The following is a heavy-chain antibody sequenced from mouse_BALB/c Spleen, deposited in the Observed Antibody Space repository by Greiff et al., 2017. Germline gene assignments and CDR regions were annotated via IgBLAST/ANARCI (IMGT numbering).Heavy chain of an antibody. V-gene: IGHV14-4*02. CDR3: ARGGNLDY. CDR2: IDPENGDT. J-gene: IGHJ2*01. Sequence: VQLKESGAELVRSGASVKLSCTASGFNIKDYYMHWVKQRPEQGLEWIGWIDPENGDTEYAPKFQGKATMTADTSSNTAYLQLSSLTSEDTAVYYCARGGNLDYWGQGTTLTVSS. CDR1: GFNIKDYY. D-gene: IGHD2-1*01.